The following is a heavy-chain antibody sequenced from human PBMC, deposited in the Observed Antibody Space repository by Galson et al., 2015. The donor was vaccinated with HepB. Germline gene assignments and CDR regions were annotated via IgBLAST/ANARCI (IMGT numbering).Heavy chain of an antibody. V-gene: IGHV3-23*01. CDR2: ISGSGTST. CDR1: GFTFRSYG. Sequence: SLRLSCAASGFTFRSYGLSWVRQAPGKGLEWVSAISGSGTSTYYADSVKGRFTISRDNSKNTLYLQMSSLRAEDTALYYCAKAASYDSSGYFDSWGQGTLVTVSS. J-gene: IGHJ4*02. CDR3: AKAASYDSSGYFDS. D-gene: IGHD3-22*01.